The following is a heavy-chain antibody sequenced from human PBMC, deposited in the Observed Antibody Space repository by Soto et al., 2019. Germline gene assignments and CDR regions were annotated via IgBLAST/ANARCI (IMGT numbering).Heavy chain of an antibody. Sequence: GASVKVSCKASGYTFTSYGISLVRQAPGQGLEWMGWISAYNGNTNYAQKLQGRVTMTTDTSTSTAYMELRSLRSDDTAVYYCARNRVREGWFGELLVSYFDYWGQGTLVTVSS. CDR2: ISAYNGNT. CDR3: ARNRVREGWFGELLVSYFDY. CDR1: GYTFTSYG. J-gene: IGHJ4*02. V-gene: IGHV1-18*01. D-gene: IGHD3-10*01.